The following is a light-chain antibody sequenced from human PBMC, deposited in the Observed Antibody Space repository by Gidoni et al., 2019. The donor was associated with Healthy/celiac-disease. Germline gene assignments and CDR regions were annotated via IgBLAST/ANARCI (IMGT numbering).Light chain of an antibody. CDR3: SSYAGSNNFVV. V-gene: IGLV2-8*01. CDR2: EVS. Sequence: QSDLTQPPSASGSPGQSVTISCTGTSSDVGGYNYVSWYQQHPGKAPKLMIYEVSKRPSGVPDRFFGSKSGNTASLTVSGLQAEDEADYYCSSYAGSNNFVVFGGGTKLIVL. CDR1: SSDVGGYNY. J-gene: IGLJ2*01.